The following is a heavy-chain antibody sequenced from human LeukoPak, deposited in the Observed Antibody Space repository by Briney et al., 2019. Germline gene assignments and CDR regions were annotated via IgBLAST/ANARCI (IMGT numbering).Heavy chain of an antibody. CDR2: INHSGST. CDR3: ASSKTVTDY. CDR1: GGSFSGYY. Sequence: SETLSLTCAVYGGSFSGYYWSWIRQPPGKGLEWIGEINHSGSTNYNPPLKSRVTISVDTSKNQFSPKLSSVTAADTAVYYCASSKTVTDYWGQGTLVTVSS. D-gene: IGHD4-17*01. J-gene: IGHJ4*02. V-gene: IGHV4-34*01.